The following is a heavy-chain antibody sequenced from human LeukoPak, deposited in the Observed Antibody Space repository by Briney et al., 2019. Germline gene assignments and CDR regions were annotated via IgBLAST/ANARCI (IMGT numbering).Heavy chain of an antibody. CDR1: GFTFSDYY. J-gene: IGHJ4*02. CDR2: ISSSSSYT. V-gene: IGHV3-11*06. CDR3: ARDQTRSSRYYFDY. D-gene: IGHD2-2*01. Sequence: PGGSLRPSCAASGFTFSDYYMSWIRQAPGKGLEWVSYISSSSSYTNYADSVKGRFTISRDNAKNSLYLQMNSLRAEDTAVYYCARDQTRSSRYYFDYWGQGTLVTVSS.